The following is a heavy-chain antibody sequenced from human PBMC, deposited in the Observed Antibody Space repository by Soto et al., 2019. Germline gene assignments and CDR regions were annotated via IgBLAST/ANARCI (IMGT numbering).Heavy chain of an antibody. D-gene: IGHD2-8*01. J-gene: IGHJ4*02. V-gene: IGHV1-58*01. CDR2: IAVGSGYT. CDR3: AAAATAWQQMVPSDY. Sequence: SVKVSCKASGFTFTSSAFQWVRQARGQRLEWIGWIAVGSGYTNYAQRFQDRVTLTRDMSTATTYMELSRLTSEDTAIYYCAAAATAWQQMVPSDYWGQGTLVTVSS. CDR1: GFTFTSSA.